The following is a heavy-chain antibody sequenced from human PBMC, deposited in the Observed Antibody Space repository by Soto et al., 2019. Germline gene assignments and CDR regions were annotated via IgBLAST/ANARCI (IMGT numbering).Heavy chain of an antibody. CDR1: GFTFSSYA. J-gene: IGHJ4*02. CDR3: ATPSMVRGVMDFDY. V-gene: IGHV3-23*01. Sequence: PGGSLRLSCAASGFTFSSYAMSWVRQAPGKGLEWVSAISGSGGSTYYADSVKGRFTISRDNSKNTLYLQMNSLRAEDTAVYYCATPSMVRGVMDFDYWGQGTLVTVSS. CDR2: ISGSGGST. D-gene: IGHD3-10*01.